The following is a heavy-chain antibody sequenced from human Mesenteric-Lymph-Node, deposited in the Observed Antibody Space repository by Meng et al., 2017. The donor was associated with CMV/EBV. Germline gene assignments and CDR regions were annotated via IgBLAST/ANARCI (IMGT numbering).Heavy chain of an antibody. Sequence: GGSLRLSCAASGFTFSSYAMSWVRQAPGKGLEWVSAISGSGGSTYYADSVKGRFTISRDNSKNTLYLQMNSLRAEDTAVYYCAKDRPERYCSSTSCYRGSWFDPWGQGTLVTVSS. J-gene: IGHJ5*02. CDR2: ISGSGGST. D-gene: IGHD2-2*02. V-gene: IGHV3-23*01. CDR3: AKDRPERYCSSTSCYRGSWFDP. CDR1: GFTFSSYA.